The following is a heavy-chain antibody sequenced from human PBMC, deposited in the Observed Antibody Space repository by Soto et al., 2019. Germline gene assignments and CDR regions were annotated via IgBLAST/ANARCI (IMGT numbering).Heavy chain of an antibody. CDR2: IYYSGSS. CDR1: SGSITSVNSY. J-gene: IGHJ4*02. Sequence: SETLSLTCTVSSGSITSVNSYWSWIRQFPGKGLEWIGYIYYSGSSYYNPSLKGRVTISEDTSKKQFSLKLNSVTAADTAVYYCARGSSGWSSIRLDDWGQGTLVTVPQ. V-gene: IGHV4-31*03. CDR3: ARGSSGWSSIRLDD. D-gene: IGHD6-19*01.